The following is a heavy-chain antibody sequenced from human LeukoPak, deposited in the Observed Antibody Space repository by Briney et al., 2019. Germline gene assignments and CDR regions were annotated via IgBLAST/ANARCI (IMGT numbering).Heavy chain of an antibody. J-gene: IGHJ4*02. CDR1: GYTFTSYG. CDR3: ASSKRETYYYDSSGYYYGY. D-gene: IGHD3-22*01. CDR2: ISAYNGNT. V-gene: IGHV1-18*01. Sequence: ASVKVSCKASGYTFTSYGISWVRQAPGQGLEWMGWISAYNGNTNYAQKLQGRVTMTRDTSISTAYMELSRLRSDDTAVYYCASSKRETYYYDSSGYYYGYWGQGTLVTVSS.